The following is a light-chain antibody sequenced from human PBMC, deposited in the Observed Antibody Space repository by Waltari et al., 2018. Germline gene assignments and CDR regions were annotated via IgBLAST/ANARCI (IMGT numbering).Light chain of an antibody. J-gene: IGLJ3*02. CDR1: GSNIGAGYD. Sequence: QSVLTQPPSVSVAPGQRVTISCTGSGSNIGAGYDVHWYQQLPRAAPKLLVYGSASRPLGVPARFVGFTSGTAASLAITGLQAGDEADYYCQSYDTSLSVVCGGGTKLTVL. CDR2: GSA. CDR3: QSYDTSLSVV. V-gene: IGLV1-40*01.